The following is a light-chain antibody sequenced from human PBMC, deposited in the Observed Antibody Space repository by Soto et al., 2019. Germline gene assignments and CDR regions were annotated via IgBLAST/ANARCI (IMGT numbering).Light chain of an antibody. J-gene: IGLJ1*01. CDR1: SSDVGGYNY. CDR3: SSYTSSSTLG. Sequence: QSALTQPASVSGSPGQSITISCTGTSSDVGGYNYVSWYQQHPGKAPKLMIYDVSNRPSGVCNRFSGSKSGNTASLTISGLQAEDEADYYCSSYTSSSTLGFGTGTKVTVL. V-gene: IGLV2-14*01. CDR2: DVS.